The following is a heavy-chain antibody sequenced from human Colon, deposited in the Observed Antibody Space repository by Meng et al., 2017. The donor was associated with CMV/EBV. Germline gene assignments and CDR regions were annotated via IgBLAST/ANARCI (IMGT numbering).Heavy chain of an antibody. Sequence: EVHLVESGXXLVNPGGSLRLSCAASGFTFTSYSMNWVRQAPGKGLEWGSSLDTTSTYIYYADSVKGRFTISRDNAKNSLYLQMNSLRADDTAIYYCARGGVTTGGYDYWGQGTLVTVSS. CDR2: LDTTSTYI. D-gene: IGHD6-25*01. CDR1: GFTFTSYS. J-gene: IGHJ4*02. V-gene: IGHV3-21*01. CDR3: ARGGVTTGGYDY.